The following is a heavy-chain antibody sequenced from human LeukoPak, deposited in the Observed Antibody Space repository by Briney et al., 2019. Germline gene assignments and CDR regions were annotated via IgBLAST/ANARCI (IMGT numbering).Heavy chain of an antibody. CDR2: IYYGGSS. CDR3: ASHYGGDSGHFDY. J-gene: IGHJ4*02. CDR1: GGSISSSSYY. Sequence: SGTLSLTCTVSGGSISSSSYYWGWIRQPPGKGLEWIGSIYYGGSSYYNPSLKSRVTMSVDTSKNHFSLKLSSVTAAGTAVYYCASHYGGDSGHFDYWGQGTLVTVSS. V-gene: IGHV4-39*02. D-gene: IGHD4-23*01.